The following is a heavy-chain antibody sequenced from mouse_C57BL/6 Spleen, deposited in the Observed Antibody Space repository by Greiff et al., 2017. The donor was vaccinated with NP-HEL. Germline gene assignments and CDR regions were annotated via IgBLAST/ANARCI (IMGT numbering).Heavy chain of an antibody. J-gene: IGHJ2*01. CDR2: INPNNGGT. Sequence: VQLQQSGPELVKPGASVKISCKASGYTFTDYYMNWVKQSHGKSLEWIGDINPNNGGTSYNQKFKGKATLTVDKSSSTAYMELRSLTSEDSAVYYCASYSGFDYWGQGTTLTVSS. V-gene: IGHV1-26*01. CDR3: ASYSGFDY. CDR1: GYTFTDYY.